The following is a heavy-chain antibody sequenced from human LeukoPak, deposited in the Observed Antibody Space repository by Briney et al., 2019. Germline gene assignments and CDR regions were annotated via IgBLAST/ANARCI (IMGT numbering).Heavy chain of an antibody. CDR2: IYSGGST. V-gene: IGHV3-53*01. J-gene: IGHJ4*02. CDR3: ARASVWFGELGD. CDR1: GFTVSSNY. D-gene: IGHD3-10*01. Sequence: GGSLRLSCAASGFTVSSNYMSWVRQAPGKGLEWVSVIYSGGSTYYADSVKGRFTISRDNSKNTLYLQMNSLRAEDTAVYYCARASVWFGELGDWGQGTLVTVSS.